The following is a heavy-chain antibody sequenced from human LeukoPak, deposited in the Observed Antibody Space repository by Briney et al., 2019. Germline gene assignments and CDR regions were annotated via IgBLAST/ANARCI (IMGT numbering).Heavy chain of an antibody. J-gene: IGHJ4*02. CDR2: IIAIFGTA. CDR1: GGTFSSYA. V-gene: IGHV1-69*05. Sequence: WVKVSCKASGGTFSSYAISWVRQAPGQGLEGRVGIIAIFGTANYAQKFQGRVTITTDESTSTAYMELSSLRSEDTAVYYCASNPSRYSGDVEFDYWGQGTLVTVSS. CDR3: ASNPSRYSGDVEFDY. D-gene: IGHD5-12*01.